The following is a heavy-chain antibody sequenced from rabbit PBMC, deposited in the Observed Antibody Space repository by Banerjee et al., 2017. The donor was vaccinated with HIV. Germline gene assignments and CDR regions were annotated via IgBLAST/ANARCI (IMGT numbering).Heavy chain of an antibody. J-gene: IGHJ4*01. V-gene: IGHV1S45*01. CDR1: GLSLSSNA. CDR2: IKPGSGST. D-gene: IGHD2-1*01. Sequence: QEQLEESGGDLVKPGASLTLTCTASGLSLSSNAMCWVRQAPGKGLEWIACIKPGSGSTYYASWAKGRFTISRTSTTVTLQMTSLTAADTATYFCARDQAGDGGTYFTLWGPGTLVTVS. CDR3: ARDQAGDGGTYFTL.